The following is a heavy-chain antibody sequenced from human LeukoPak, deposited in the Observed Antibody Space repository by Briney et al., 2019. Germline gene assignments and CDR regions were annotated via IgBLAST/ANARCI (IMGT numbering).Heavy chain of an antibody. CDR1: GVSVTNHY. V-gene: IGHV4-4*07. CDR2: IYYSVTT. Sequence: PSETLSLTCTVSGVSVTNHYWSWIRQPAGKGLEWIGLIYYSVTTNYNPSLKSRVSMSVDTSKNQFSLKVNSVTAADTAVYYCASYSPDWDFDCWGQGTLVTVSS. CDR3: ASYSPDWDFDC. D-gene: IGHD3/OR15-3a*01. J-gene: IGHJ4*02.